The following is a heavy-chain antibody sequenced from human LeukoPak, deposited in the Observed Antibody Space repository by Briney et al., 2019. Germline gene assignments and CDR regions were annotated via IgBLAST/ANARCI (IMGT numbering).Heavy chain of an antibody. D-gene: IGHD6-13*01. J-gene: IGHJ4*02. CDR3: ARVGYSSSWYETFDY. CDR1: GFTFSDYA. V-gene: IGHV3-30-3*01. CDR2: ISYDGTYK. Sequence: GRSLRLSCAASGFTFSDYAMHWVRQAPGKGLEWVAVISYDGTYKYHADSVKGRFTISRDNSKNTLYLQMNSLRAEDTAVYYCARVGYSSSWYETFDYWGQGTLVTVSS.